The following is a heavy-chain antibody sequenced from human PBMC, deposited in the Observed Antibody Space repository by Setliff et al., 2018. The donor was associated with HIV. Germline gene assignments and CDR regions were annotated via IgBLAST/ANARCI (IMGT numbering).Heavy chain of an antibody. Sequence: GASVKVSCKASGYTFTDYYIHWVRQAPGHGLEWVGRINPKSGVTSYAQNFRARVTMTRETSSTTAYMELSTLRSDDTALYYCARDLIRITPHGDLPFWGQGTLVTVSS. V-gene: IGHV1-2*06. D-gene: IGHD2-15*01. CDR3: ARDLIRITPHGDLPF. CDR2: INPKSGVT. CDR1: GYTFTDYY. J-gene: IGHJ4*02.